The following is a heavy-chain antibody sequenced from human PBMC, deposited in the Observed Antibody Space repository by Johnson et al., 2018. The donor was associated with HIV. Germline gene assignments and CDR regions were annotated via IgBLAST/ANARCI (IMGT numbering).Heavy chain of an antibody. CDR3: ARADYFDGSGHQGDAFDI. J-gene: IGHJ3*02. D-gene: IGHD3-22*01. V-gene: IGHV3-30*04. CDR1: GFIFINYT. Sequence: QMLLVESGGGVVHPGRSLRLSCAASGFIFINYTMHWIRQAPGKGLEWVAVISNDGKTEYYADSVKGRFTISRDNSKNTLYVQLNSLSTEDTAIYYCARADYFDGSGHQGDAFDIWGQGTMVTVSP. CDR2: ISNDGKTE.